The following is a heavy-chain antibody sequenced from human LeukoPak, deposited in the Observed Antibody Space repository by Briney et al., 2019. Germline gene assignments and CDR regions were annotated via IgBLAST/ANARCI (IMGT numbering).Heavy chain of an antibody. Sequence: GGSLRLSRAASGFTFSSYAMSWVRQAPGKGLEWVSAISGSGGSTYYADSVKGRFTISRDNSKNTLYLQMNSLRAEDTAVYYCAKEGRDILTGYYDYWGQGTLVTVSS. CDR3: AKEGRDILTGYYDY. CDR1: GFTFSSYA. J-gene: IGHJ4*02. V-gene: IGHV3-23*01. D-gene: IGHD3-9*01. CDR2: ISGSGGST.